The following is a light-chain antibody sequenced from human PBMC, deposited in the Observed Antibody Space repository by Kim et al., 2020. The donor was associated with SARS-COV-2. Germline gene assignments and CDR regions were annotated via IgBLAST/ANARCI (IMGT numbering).Light chain of an antibody. V-gene: IGKV3-20*01. CDR1: QSVSGSY. CDR2: GAS. J-gene: IGKJ4*01. Sequence: PGERATLSCRASQSVSGSYLAWYQHKPGQAPRLLIYGASSRAAGIPDRFRGSGSGTDFTLTISRLEPEDFAVYYCQQHGNAPLTFGGGTKVDIK. CDR3: QQHGNAPLT.